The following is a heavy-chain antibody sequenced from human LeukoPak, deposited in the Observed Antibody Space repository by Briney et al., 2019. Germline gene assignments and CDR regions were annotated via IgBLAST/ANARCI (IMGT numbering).Heavy chain of an antibody. D-gene: IGHD2-2*01. CDR3: ARDSPTKYCSSTSCYRVDFDY. Sequence: PGGSLRLSCTASGLIFRNYAMTWVRQAPRKGLEWVSTISGDGTETFYADSVKGRFTISRDNSKNTHYLQMNSLRPEDTAVYYCARDSPTKYCSSTSCYRVDFDYWGQGTLVTVSS. J-gene: IGHJ4*02. V-gene: IGHV3-23*01. CDR2: ISGDGTET. CDR1: GLIFRNYA.